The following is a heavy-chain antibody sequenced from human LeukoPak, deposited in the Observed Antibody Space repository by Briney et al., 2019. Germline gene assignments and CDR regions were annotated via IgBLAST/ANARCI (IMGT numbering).Heavy chain of an antibody. CDR3: ARDSRYCSSTSGTRDDY. CDR1: GDSMSRYY. Sequence: PSETLSLTCTVSGDSMSRYYWSWIRQPPGKGLEWIGYIDYRGSTKYNFSLKSRVTMSVDTSKNQFSLKLTSVTAEDTAVYYCARDSRYCSSTSGTRDDYWGQGTLVTVSS. V-gene: IGHV4-59*01. CDR2: IDYRGST. J-gene: IGHJ4*02. D-gene: IGHD2-2*01.